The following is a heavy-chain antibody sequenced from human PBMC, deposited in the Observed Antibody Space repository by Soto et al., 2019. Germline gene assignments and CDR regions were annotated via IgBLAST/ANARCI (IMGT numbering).Heavy chain of an antibody. Sequence: TGGSLRLSCASSGFIFDTYVMHWARQAPGKGLEWVAGISHDGNSVHYADSVRGRFTISRANSRNTLYLEMSSLRAEDTALYYCATEDESSGHAGTFHHWGQGTLVTVSS. CDR1: GFIFDTYV. CDR2: ISHDGNSV. J-gene: IGHJ1*01. V-gene: IGHV3-30-3*01. CDR3: ATEDESSGHAGTFHH. D-gene: IGHD3-22*01.